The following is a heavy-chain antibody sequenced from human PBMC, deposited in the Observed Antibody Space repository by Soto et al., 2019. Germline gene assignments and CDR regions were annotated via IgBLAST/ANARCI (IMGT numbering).Heavy chain of an antibody. J-gene: IGHJ4*02. CDR2: ISGSGGST. Sequence: PGGSLRLSCAASGFTFSSYAMSWIRQAPGKGLEWVSAISGSGGSTYYADSVKGRFTISRDNSKDTLYLQMNSLRAEDTAVYFCANHLTAVGATSPFEYWGQGTPVTVSS. D-gene: IGHD1-26*01. CDR3: ANHLTAVGATSPFEY. CDR1: GFTFSSYA. V-gene: IGHV3-23*01.